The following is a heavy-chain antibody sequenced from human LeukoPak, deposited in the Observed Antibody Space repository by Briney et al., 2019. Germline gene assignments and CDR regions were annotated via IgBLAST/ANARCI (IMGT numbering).Heavy chain of an antibody. CDR1: GGSISSYH. CDR2: ISYSGST. D-gene: IGHD3-22*01. CDR3: VRGNYDSRGYSNAFDI. J-gene: IGHJ3*02. V-gene: IGHV4-59*01. Sequence: ASETLSLTCTVSGGSISSYHWSWIRQPPGKRLEWIGFISYSGSTNSNPSLKSRVAISIDTSENQFSLKLSSVTAADTAVYYCVRGNYDSRGYSNAFDIWGQGAMVTVSS.